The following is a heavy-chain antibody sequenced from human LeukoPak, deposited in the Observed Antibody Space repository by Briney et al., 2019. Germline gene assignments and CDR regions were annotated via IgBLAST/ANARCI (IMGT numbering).Heavy chain of an antibody. CDR2: IYYSGST. J-gene: IGHJ4*02. CDR1: GGSISSGDYY. V-gene: IGHV4-30-4*08. Sequence: TSQTLSLTCTVSGGSISSGDYYWSWIRQPPGKGLEWIGYIYYSGSTYYNPSLKSRVTISVDTSKNQFSLKMSSVTAADTAVYYCARALYDSSGYMGYWGQGTLVTVSS. CDR3: ARALYDSSGYMGY. D-gene: IGHD3-22*01.